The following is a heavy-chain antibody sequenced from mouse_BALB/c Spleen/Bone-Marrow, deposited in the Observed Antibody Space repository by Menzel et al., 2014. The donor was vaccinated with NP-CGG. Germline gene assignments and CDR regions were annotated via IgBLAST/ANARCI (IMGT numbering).Heavy chain of an antibody. J-gene: IGHJ2*01. CDR1: GSSFSSYA. V-gene: IGHV5-6-5*01. Sequence: EVKVEESGGGLVKPGGSLKLSCAASGSSFSSYAVSWVRQTPEKRLEWVASISGGGNSYHSDNMKGRFTISRDNARNILYLQMSSLRSEDTAMYYCARARGVTTATPYYFDYWGQGTALTVSS. D-gene: IGHD1-2*01. CDR2: ISGGGNS. CDR3: ARARGVTTATPYYFDY.